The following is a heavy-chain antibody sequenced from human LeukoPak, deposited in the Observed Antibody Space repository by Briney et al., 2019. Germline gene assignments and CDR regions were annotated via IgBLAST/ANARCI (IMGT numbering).Heavy chain of an antibody. V-gene: IGHV3-23*01. CDR2: ISGSGGST. CDR1: GFTFSSYA. CDR3: AKLLQDSSGCHEN. D-gene: IGHD6-19*01. Sequence: PGGSLRLSCAASGFTFSSYAMSWVRQAPGKGLGWVSAISGSGGSTYYADSVKGRFTISRDNSKDTLYLQMNSLRAEDTAVYYCAKLLQDSSGCHENWGQGTLVTVSS. J-gene: IGHJ4*02.